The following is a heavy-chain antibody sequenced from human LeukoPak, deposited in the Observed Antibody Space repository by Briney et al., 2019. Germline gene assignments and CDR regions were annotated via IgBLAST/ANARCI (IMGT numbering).Heavy chain of an antibody. Sequence: PSETLSLTCTVSGGSISSYYWNWIRQPPGKGLEWIGYIYYSGSTNYNPSLKSRVTISVDTSKNQFSLKLSSVTAADTAVYYCARVGSSSWYYWRPQSDYYYYYYMDVWGKGTTVTISS. CDR1: GGSISSYY. CDR2: IYYSGST. J-gene: IGHJ6*03. D-gene: IGHD6-13*01. V-gene: IGHV4-59*01. CDR3: ARVGSSSWYYWRPQSDYYYYYYMDV.